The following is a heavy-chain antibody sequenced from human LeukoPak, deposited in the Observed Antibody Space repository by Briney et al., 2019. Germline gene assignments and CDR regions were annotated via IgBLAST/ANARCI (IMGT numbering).Heavy chain of an antibody. CDR3: ARPGESSGYMWFY. J-gene: IGHJ4*02. Sequence: SETLSLTCTVSGDSSTTPYYWGWIRQSPGKGLEWIGSIFHSGNTYYSPSLKSRVTISIDTSKNQFSLRLNSVTAADTAVYYCARPGESSGYMWFYWGQGTLVTVSS. CDR1: GDSSTTPYY. V-gene: IGHV4-38-2*02. CDR2: IFHSGNT. D-gene: IGHD3-22*01.